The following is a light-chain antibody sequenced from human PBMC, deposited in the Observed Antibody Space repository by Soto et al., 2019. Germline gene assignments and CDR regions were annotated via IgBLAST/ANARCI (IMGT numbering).Light chain of an antibody. Sequence: EIVMTQSPATLSVSPGERATLSCRASQSVSSNLAWYQQKPGQTPKLLIYVASTRATGIPARFSGSVSGTEFTLTISSLQSEDFAVYYCQQYNVWLVTFGGGTKVEFK. CDR2: VAS. CDR3: QQYNVWLVT. CDR1: QSVSSN. J-gene: IGKJ4*01. V-gene: IGKV3-15*01.